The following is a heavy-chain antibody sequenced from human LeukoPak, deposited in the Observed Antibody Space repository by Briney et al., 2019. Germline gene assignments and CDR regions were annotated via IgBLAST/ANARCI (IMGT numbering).Heavy chain of an antibody. Sequence: GASVKVSCKASGGTFSSYAISWVRQAPGQGLEWMGGIIPIFGTANYAQKFQGRVTITADKSTSTAYMELSSLRSEDTAVYYCARVGGVATIRAYLDYWGQGTLVTVSS. CDR3: ARVGGVATIRAYLDY. V-gene: IGHV1-69*06. J-gene: IGHJ4*02. D-gene: IGHD5-24*01. CDR1: GGTFSSYA. CDR2: IIPIFGTA.